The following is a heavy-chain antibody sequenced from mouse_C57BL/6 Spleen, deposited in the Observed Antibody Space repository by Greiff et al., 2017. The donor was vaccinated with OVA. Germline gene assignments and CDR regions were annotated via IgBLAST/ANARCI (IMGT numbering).Heavy chain of an antibody. Sequence: EVQLQQSGPELVKPGASVKISCKASGYSFTDYNMNWVKQSNGKSLEWIGVINPNYGTTSYNQKFKGKATLTVDQSSSTAYMQLNSLTSEDSAVYYCARVAPITTVVVSRYAMDYWGQGTSVTVSS. CDR3: ARVAPITTVVVSRYAMDY. CDR1: GYSFTDYN. V-gene: IGHV1-39*01. CDR2: INPNYGTT. D-gene: IGHD1-1*01. J-gene: IGHJ4*01.